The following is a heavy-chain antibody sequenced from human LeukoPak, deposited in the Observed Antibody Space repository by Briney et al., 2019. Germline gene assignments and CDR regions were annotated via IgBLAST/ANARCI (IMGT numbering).Heavy chain of an antibody. Sequence: SETLSLTCAVSGGSFSGYYWSWIRQPPGKGLEWIGEINHSGSTNYNPSLKSRVTISVDTSKNQFSLKLSSVTAADTAVYYCARAGAGTPRGTYFDYWGQGALVTVSS. D-gene: IGHD6-19*01. CDR1: GGSFSGYY. CDR2: INHSGST. CDR3: ARAGAGTPRGTYFDY. V-gene: IGHV4-34*01. J-gene: IGHJ4*02.